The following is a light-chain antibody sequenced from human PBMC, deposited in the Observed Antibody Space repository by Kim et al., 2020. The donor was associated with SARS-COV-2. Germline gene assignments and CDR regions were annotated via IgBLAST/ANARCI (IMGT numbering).Light chain of an antibody. CDR3: NSRDSSGNHLV. J-gene: IGLJ1*01. Sequence: LGQKVRITCQGDSLRSYYASWYQQKPGQAPVLVIYGKNNRPSGIPDRFSGSSSGNTASLTITGAQAEDEADYYCNSRDSSGNHLVFGTGTKVTVL. CDR1: SLRSYY. V-gene: IGLV3-19*01. CDR2: GKN.